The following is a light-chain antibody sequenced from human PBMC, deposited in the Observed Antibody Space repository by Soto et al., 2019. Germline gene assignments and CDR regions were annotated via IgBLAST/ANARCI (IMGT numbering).Light chain of an antibody. V-gene: IGKV1-12*01. CDR2: AAS. Sequence: DIQMTQSPSSVSASVGDRVTITCRASQDIGSWLAWYQQKPGQAPKYLIYAASSLQSGVPSRFSGSGSATDFTLTISSLQPEDFATYFCQQSNSFPYTFGQGTKLEIK. CDR3: QQSNSFPYT. CDR1: QDIGSW. J-gene: IGKJ2*01.